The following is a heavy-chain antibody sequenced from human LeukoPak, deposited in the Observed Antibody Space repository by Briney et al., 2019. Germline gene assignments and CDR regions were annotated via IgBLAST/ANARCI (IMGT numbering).Heavy chain of an antibody. J-gene: IGHJ4*02. Sequence: GGSLRLSCAASGFTLSSYAMSWVRQGPGKGLEWVSAISVSGNTYHADSVKGRFTISRDNSRNTVYLQMTSLRAEDTAVYYCASRGHVGSGTYSPYDYWGQGTLVTVSS. CDR2: ISVSGNT. CDR3: ASRGHVGSGTYSPYDY. V-gene: IGHV3-23*01. D-gene: IGHD3-10*01. CDR1: GFTLSSYA.